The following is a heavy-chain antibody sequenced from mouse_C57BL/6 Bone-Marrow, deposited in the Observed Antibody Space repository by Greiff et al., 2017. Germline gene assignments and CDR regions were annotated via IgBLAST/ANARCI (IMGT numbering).Heavy chain of an antibody. CDR3: ARCYYGSSGSYWYFDV. CDR1: GYTFTSYG. CDR2: IYPRSGNT. V-gene: IGHV1-81*01. J-gene: IGHJ1*03. D-gene: IGHD1-1*01. Sequence: QVQLQQSGAELARPGASVKLSCKASGYTFTSYGISWVKQRTGQGLEWIGEIYPRSGNTYYNEKFKGKATLTADKSSSTAYMELRSLTSEDSAVYFCARCYYGSSGSYWYFDVWGTGTTVTVSS.